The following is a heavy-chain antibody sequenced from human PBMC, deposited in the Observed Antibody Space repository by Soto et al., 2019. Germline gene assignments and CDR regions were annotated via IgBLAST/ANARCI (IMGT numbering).Heavy chain of an antibody. Sequence: SETLSLTCTVSGGSISSYYWSWIRQPPGKGLEWIGYIDYSGSTNYNPSLKSRVTISVDTSKNQFSLKLSSVTAADTAVYYCATYYYGSGDSFDIWGQGTMVTVSS. J-gene: IGHJ3*02. V-gene: IGHV4-59*08. D-gene: IGHD3-10*01. CDR3: ATYYYGSGDSFDI. CDR1: GGSISSYY. CDR2: IDYSGST.